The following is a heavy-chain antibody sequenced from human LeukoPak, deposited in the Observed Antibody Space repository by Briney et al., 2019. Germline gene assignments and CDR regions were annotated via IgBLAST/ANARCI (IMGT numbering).Heavy chain of an antibody. J-gene: IGHJ4*02. CDR2: LYSSGNT. CDR3: AREPFRSYGELLD. CDR1: GDSISSDSSY. Sequence: PSQTLSLTCTVSGDSISSDSSYWNWIRLPAGKGLEWIGRLYSSGNTYYNPSLKSRVTMSVDTSNNQFSLRLSSVTAADTAVYYCAREPFRSYGELLDWGQGTLVTVSP. D-gene: IGHD3-10*01. V-gene: IGHV4-61*02.